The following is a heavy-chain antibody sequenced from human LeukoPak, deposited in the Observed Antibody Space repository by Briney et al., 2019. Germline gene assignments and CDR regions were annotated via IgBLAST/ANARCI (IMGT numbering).Heavy chain of an antibody. V-gene: IGHV3-7*03. CDR2: IKQDGSEK. CDR3: ARVLLWFGELPYGMDV. CDR1: GFTFSSYW. Sequence: GGSLRLSCAASGFTFSSYWMSWVRQAPGKGLEWVANIKQDGSEKYYVDSVKGRFTISRDNSKNTLYLQMNSLRAEDTAVYYCARVLLWFGELPYGMDVWGQGTTVTVSS. J-gene: IGHJ6*02. D-gene: IGHD3-10*01.